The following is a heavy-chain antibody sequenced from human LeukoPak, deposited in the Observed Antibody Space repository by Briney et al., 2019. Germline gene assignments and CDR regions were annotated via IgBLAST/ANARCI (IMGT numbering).Heavy chain of an antibody. Sequence: GGSLRLSCAASGFTVSSNYMSWVRQAPGKGLERVSVIYSGGSTYYADSVKGRFTISRGNSKNTLYLQMNSLRAEDTAVCYCARAVRLNRFLEWFAMDVWGKGTTVTVSS. CDR1: GFTVSSNY. J-gene: IGHJ6*03. CDR3: ARAVRLNRFLEWFAMDV. CDR2: IYSGGST. D-gene: IGHD3-3*01. V-gene: IGHV3-66*02.